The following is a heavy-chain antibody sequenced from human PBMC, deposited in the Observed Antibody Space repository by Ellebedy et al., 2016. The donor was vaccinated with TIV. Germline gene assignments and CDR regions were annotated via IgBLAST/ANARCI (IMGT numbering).Heavy chain of an antibody. V-gene: IGHV1-69*04. Sequence: AASVKVCCKASGGTFSSYAISWVRQAPGQGLEWMGRIIPILGIANYAQKFQGRVTITADKSTSTAYMELSSLRSEDTAVYYCARGEMATMYLSDWGQGTLVTVSS. D-gene: IGHD5-24*01. J-gene: IGHJ4*02. CDR1: GGTFSSYA. CDR3: ARGEMATMYLSD. CDR2: IIPILGIA.